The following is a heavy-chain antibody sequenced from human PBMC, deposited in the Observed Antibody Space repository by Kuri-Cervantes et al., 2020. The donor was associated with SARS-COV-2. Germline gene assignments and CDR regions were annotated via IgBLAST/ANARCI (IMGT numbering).Heavy chain of an antibody. J-gene: IGHJ4*02. CDR3: AKDRVGVQDF. CDR2: ISHDGKNK. CDR1: GFNFSRTD. V-gene: IGHV3-30*18. Sequence: LSLTCAASGFNFSRTDMHWVRQAPGKGLEWVAVISHDGKNKKCIASGKGRFTISRDNSQNTLYLHMKSLRSEDTAMYYCAKDRVGVQDFWGQGALVTVSS. D-gene: IGHD2-21*01.